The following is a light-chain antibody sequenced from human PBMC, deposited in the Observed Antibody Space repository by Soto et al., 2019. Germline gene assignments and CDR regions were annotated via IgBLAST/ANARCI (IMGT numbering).Light chain of an antibody. CDR2: EVS. CDR3: MQGTHWPQT. CDR1: RSLVYSDGNTS. V-gene: IGKV2-30*01. Sequence: DVVMTQSPLSLPVTLGQPASISCRSSRSLVYSDGNTSLNWFQQRPGQSPRRLIFEVSNRDSGVPDRFCGSASGSDFTLKISRVEAEDVGLYYCMQGTHWPQTSGQGIKVEAK. J-gene: IGKJ1*01.